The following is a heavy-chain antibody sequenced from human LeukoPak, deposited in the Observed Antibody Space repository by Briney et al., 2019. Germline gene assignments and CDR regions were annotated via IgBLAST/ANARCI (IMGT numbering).Heavy chain of an antibody. J-gene: IGHJ4*02. V-gene: IGHV3-21*01. CDR1: GFTFSSYS. Sequence: GGSLRLSCAASGFTFSSYSMNWVRQAPGKGLEWVSSISSSSSYIYYADSVKGRFTISRDNAKNSLYLQMNSLRAEDTAVYYYAEGGGYNQPFDYWGQGTLVTVSS. D-gene: IGHD5-24*01. CDR3: AEGGGYNQPFDY. CDR2: ISSSSSYI.